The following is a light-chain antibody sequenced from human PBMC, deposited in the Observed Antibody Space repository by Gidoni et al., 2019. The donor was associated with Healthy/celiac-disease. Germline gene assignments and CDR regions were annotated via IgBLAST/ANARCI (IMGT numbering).Light chain of an antibody. CDR3: QQYNNWPLT. CDR1: QSVSSN. V-gene: IGKV3-15*01. CDR2: GAS. J-gene: IGKJ4*01. Sequence: EIVMTQSPATLSVSPGERATLPCRASQSVSSNLAWYQQKPGQAPRLLIYGASTRATGIPARFIGSGSGTEFTPPISSLQSEDFAVYYCQQYNNWPLTFGGGTKVEIK.